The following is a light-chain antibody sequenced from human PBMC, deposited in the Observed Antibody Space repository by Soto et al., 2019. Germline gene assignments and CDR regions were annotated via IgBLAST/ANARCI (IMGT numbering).Light chain of an antibody. CDR2: EVS. J-gene: IGLJ1*01. V-gene: IGLV2-14*01. CDR1: SSDVGGYNY. CDR3: SSYTSSSTPYV. Sequence: QSALTQPASVSGSSGQSITISCTGASSDVGGYNYVSWYQQHPGKAPKLMIYEVSNRPSGVSNRFSGSKSGNTASLTISGLQAEDEGDYYCSSYTSSSTPYVFGTGTKVTVL.